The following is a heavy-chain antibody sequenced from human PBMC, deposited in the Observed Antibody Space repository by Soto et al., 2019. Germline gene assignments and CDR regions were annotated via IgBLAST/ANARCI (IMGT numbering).Heavy chain of an antibody. J-gene: IGHJ4*02. CDR2: ISGTGGGT. D-gene: IGHD2-2*01. Sequence: GGSLRLSCAASGFTFSAYAMSWVRQSPGKGLEWVSSISGTGGGTNYADSLKGRFTVSRDNSKNTLYLQMNTLRAEDTATYYCAKGARGTSNSNDYWGQGTLVTVSS. CDR3: AKGARGTSNSNDY. V-gene: IGHV3-23*01. CDR1: GFTFSAYA.